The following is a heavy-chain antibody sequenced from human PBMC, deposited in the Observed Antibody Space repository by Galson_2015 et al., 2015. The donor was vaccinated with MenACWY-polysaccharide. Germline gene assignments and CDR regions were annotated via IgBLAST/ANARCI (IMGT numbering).Heavy chain of an antibody. Sequence: SLRLSCAASGFTFSSYWMHWVRQAPGEGLVWVSRINTDGSSTSYADSVKGRFTVSRNNAKNTLYLQMNSLRAEDTAVYYCARDPHCSAGRSIHDAFDVWGQGTKVTVSS. CDR2: INTDGSST. V-gene: IGHV3-74*01. J-gene: IGHJ3*01. D-gene: IGHD2-15*01. CDR1: GFTFSSYW. CDR3: ARDPHCSAGRSIHDAFDV.